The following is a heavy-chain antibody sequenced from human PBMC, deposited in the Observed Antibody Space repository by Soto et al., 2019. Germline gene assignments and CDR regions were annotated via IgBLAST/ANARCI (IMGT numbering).Heavy chain of an antibody. D-gene: IGHD3-3*01. V-gene: IGHV1-58*02. CDR2: IVVGSGNT. J-gene: IGHJ6*03. Sequence: QMQLEQSGREAKKPGTSVKVSCKASGFTFSNSAIQWVRQTRGQRLEWIGWIVVGSGNTSYARELHGRVTSTGDMSTSAAYMELSSLRAEDTAIYYCAAGSGYYTSHYYMYVWGDGTAVTDSS. CDR1: GFTFSNSA. CDR3: AAGSGYYTSHYYMYV.